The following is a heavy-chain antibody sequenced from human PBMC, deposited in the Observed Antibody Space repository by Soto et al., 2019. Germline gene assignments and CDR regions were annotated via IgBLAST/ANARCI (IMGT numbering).Heavy chain of an antibody. CDR1: GDTIPNYA. D-gene: IGHD2-2*02. Sequence: ASVKASCKSSGDTIPNYAIHWVRQAPGQRLEWMGWINGGNGNTYYSEHFQGRVTFTRDTSAGTVYMQLSSLTSEDTAVYYCARSPGVVPAAILDYWGQGTLVTVSS. CDR3: ARSPGVVPAAILDY. V-gene: IGHV1-3*01. CDR2: INGGNGNT. J-gene: IGHJ4*02.